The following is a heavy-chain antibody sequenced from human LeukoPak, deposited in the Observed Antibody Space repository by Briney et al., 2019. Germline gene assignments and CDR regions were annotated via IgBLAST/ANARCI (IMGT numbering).Heavy chain of an antibody. CDR1: GGSISSSSYY. Sequence: SETLSLTFTVSGGSISSSSYYWGWIRQPPGKGLEWIGSIYYSGSTNYNPSLKSRVTISVDTSKNQFSLKLSSVTAADTAVYCCARADPGGWFDPWGQGTLVTVSS. J-gene: IGHJ5*02. CDR2: IYYSGST. V-gene: IGHV4-39*07. CDR3: ARADPGGWFDP.